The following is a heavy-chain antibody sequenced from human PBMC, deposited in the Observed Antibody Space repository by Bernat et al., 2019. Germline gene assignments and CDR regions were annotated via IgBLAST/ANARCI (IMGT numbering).Heavy chain of an antibody. D-gene: IGHD1-1*01. Sequence: QVQLVESGGGVVQPGRSLRLSCAASGFSFSSYAMHWVRQAPGKGLEWVAVISYDGSNQYSADSVKGRFTISRDNSKNTLYLQLNSLRGEDTAVYHCARDLEQLERLESRAFHIWGQSTIVTVSS. CDR1: GFSFSSYA. V-gene: IGHV3-30*01. J-gene: IGHJ3*02. CDR2: ISYDGSNQ. CDR3: ARDLEQLERLESRAFHI.